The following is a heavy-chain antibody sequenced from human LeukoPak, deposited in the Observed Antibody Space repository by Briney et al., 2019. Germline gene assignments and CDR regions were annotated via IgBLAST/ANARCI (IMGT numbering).Heavy chain of an antibody. D-gene: IGHD4-11*01. J-gene: IGHJ4*02. Sequence: PGGSLRLSCAASGFTVSTNYMSWVRQAPGKGLEWVSVIYSGGTTYYADSVKGRFTISRDNSNNTLYLQMNSLRAEDTAMYYCARGRDADYSLAYWGQGTLVTVSS. V-gene: IGHV3-53*01. CDR2: IYSGGTT. CDR1: GFTVSTNY. CDR3: ARGRDADYSLAY.